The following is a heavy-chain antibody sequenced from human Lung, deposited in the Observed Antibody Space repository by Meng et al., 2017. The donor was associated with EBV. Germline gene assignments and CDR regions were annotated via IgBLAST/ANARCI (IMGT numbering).Heavy chain of an antibody. J-gene: IGHJ4*02. Sequence: QVQRRESGPGLVQPSQTLSLTCTVSCGSVISGGVYWSWIRQQPGKGPEWIGYIYYTGSSFYNPSLKSRVTISVDTSKNQFSLNLSSVTAADTAVYYCANAGRFGESLGDYWGQGNLVTVSS. CDR1: CGSVISGGVY. V-gene: IGHV4-31*03. D-gene: IGHD3-10*01. CDR2: IYYTGSS. CDR3: ANAGRFGESLGDY.